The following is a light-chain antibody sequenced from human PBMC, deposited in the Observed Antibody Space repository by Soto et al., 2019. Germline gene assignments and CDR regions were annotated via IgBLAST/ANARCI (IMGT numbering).Light chain of an antibody. CDR3: QQRRNWPPT. CDR1: QSVSSY. CDR2: DTS. J-gene: IGKJ4*01. Sequence: EIVLTQSPATPSLSPGERATLSCRASQSVSSYLAWYQQKPGQPPRLLMYDTSNRATGIPARFSASGSGTDFTLTISSLEPEDFAVYYCQQRRNWPPTFGGGTKVEI. V-gene: IGKV3-11*01.